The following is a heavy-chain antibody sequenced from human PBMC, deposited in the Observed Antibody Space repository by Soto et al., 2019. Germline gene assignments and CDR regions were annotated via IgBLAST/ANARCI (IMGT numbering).Heavy chain of an antibody. D-gene: IGHD3-22*01. CDR1: GYPFTSYG. Sequence: GSVKVSSKASGYPFTSYGISLVRQAPGQGLEWMGWISASNGNTNYAQNFQGRVTMTTDTSTNTAYMELRSLRSDDTAVYYCARDLYGYDSSGYLFDYWGQGTMVTVSS. J-gene: IGHJ4*02. CDR3: ARDLYGYDSSGYLFDY. CDR2: ISASNGNT. V-gene: IGHV1-18*04.